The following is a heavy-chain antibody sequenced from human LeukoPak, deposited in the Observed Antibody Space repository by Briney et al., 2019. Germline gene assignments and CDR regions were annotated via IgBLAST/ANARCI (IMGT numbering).Heavy chain of an antibody. Sequence: SETLSLTCTVSGYSISSGYYWGWIRQPPGKGLEWIGSFYYTGSTYYNPSLKSRVTISVDTSKNQFSLKLNSVTAADTAVYYCARSLRGIVRGGDLFDSWGQGTLVTVSS. CDR2: FYYTGST. V-gene: IGHV4-38-2*02. CDR3: ARSLRGIVRGGDLFDS. J-gene: IGHJ4*02. D-gene: IGHD3-10*01. CDR1: GYSISSGYY.